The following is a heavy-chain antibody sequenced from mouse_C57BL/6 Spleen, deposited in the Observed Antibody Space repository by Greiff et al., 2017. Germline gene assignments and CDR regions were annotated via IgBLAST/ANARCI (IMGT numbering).Heavy chain of an antibody. D-gene: IGHD1-1*01. CDR2: INPSSGYT. Sequence: QVQLQQSGAELARPGASVKMSCKASGYTFTSYSMHWVKQRPGQGLEWIGYINPSSGYTKYNQKFKDKATLTADKSSSTAYMQLSSLTSEDSAVYYCAREEDYGSLYDAMDYWGQGTSVTVSS. CDR1: GYTFTSYS. CDR3: AREEDYGSLYDAMDY. J-gene: IGHJ4*01. V-gene: IGHV1-4*01.